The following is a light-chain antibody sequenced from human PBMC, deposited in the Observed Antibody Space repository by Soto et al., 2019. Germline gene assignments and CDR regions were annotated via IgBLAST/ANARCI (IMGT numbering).Light chain of an antibody. CDR2: TSG. Sequence: DIHMTQSPSSLSASVGDRVTVSCRASQRITTYVNWYQQKPGEAPKLLITTSGTLQRGVPSRFSGSGSGTDFTLTISSLQPADFSTYFCQQTYSTPYTCGQGTKLEIK. J-gene: IGKJ2*01. CDR3: QQTYSTPYT. CDR1: QRITTY. V-gene: IGKV1-39*01.